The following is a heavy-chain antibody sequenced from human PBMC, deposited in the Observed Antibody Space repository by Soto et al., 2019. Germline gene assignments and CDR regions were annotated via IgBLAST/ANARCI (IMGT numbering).Heavy chain of an antibody. CDR2: INAGNGNT. Sequence: ASVKVSCKASGYTFTSYAMHWVSQAPGQRLEWMGWINAGNGNTKYSQKFQGRVTITRDTSASTAYMELSSLRSEDTAVYYCARDGILWFGEFSYFDYWGQGTLVTV. J-gene: IGHJ4*02. D-gene: IGHD3-10*01. V-gene: IGHV1-3*01. CDR3: ARDGILWFGEFSYFDY. CDR1: GYTFTSYA.